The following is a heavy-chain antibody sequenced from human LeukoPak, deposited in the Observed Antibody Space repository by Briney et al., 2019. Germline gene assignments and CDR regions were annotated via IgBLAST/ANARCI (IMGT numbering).Heavy chain of an antibody. D-gene: IGHD6-19*01. Sequence: SETLSLTCSVSGGSISSLYWSWIRQPPGKGLEWIGSIYYSGSTYYNPSLKSRVAISVDTSKNQFSLKVSSVTAADTAVYYCASQYSSGWFDYWGQGTLVTVSS. J-gene: IGHJ4*02. CDR1: GGSISSLY. V-gene: IGHV4-39*01. CDR2: IYYSGST. CDR3: ASQYSSGWFDY.